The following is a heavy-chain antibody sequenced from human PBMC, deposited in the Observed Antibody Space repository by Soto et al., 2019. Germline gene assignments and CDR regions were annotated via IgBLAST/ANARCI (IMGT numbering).Heavy chain of an antibody. CDR3: ARDAKKVTWYYGMDV. Sequence: PSETLSLTCTVSGGSISIYYWSWIRQPPGKGLEWIGHVFYSGSTEYNPSLKSRVTISVDTSKTQFSLKLTSVTAADTAVYYCARDAKKVTWYYGMDVWGQGTTVTSP. CDR1: GGSISIYY. J-gene: IGHJ6*02. V-gene: IGHV4-59*01. D-gene: IGHD2-21*02. CDR2: VFYSGST.